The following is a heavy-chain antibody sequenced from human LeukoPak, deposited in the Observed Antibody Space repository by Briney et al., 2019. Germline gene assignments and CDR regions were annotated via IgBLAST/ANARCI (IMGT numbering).Heavy chain of an antibody. Sequence: GGSLRLSCAASGFTFSSYAMHWVRQAPGKGLEWVAVISYDGSNKYYADSVKGRFTISRDNSKNTLYLQMNSLRAEDTAVYYCARQWSGVGDTFDYWGQGTLVTVSS. CDR1: GFTFSSYA. D-gene: IGHD1-26*01. CDR3: ARQWSGVGDTFDY. J-gene: IGHJ4*02. V-gene: IGHV3-30-3*01. CDR2: ISYDGSNK.